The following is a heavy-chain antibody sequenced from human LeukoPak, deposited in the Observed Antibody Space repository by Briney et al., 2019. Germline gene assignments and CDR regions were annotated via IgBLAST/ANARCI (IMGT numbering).Heavy chain of an antibody. CDR2: ISSSSSTI. J-gene: IGHJ4*02. CDR1: GFTFSSYS. CDR3: ARGLLAWFSSSRRGLDY. D-gene: IGHD6-13*01. V-gene: IGHV3-48*02. Sequence: PGGSLRLSCAASGFTFSSYSMNWVRQAPGKGLEWVSYISSSSSTIYYADSVKGRFTISRDNAKNSLYLQMNSLRDEDTAVYYCARGLLAWFSSSRRGLDYWGQGTLVTVSS.